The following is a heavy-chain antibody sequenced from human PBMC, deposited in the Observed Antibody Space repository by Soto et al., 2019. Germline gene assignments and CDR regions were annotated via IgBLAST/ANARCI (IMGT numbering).Heavy chain of an antibody. V-gene: IGHV5-51*01. D-gene: IGHD3-3*01. J-gene: IGHJ6*02. CDR1: PHIFSSFW. CDR3: ARHIRDDFWSFSVLISSYCCMDV. Sequence: ESLKISCEGSPHIFSSFWIGWVLQIPGKALACMGISYPCASVTRYSPSFQSQVTISADKSLSTTYLKWRSLKASDTAMYYCARHIRDDFWSFSVLISSYCCMDVWGQGPTVCVFS. CDR2: SYPCASVT.